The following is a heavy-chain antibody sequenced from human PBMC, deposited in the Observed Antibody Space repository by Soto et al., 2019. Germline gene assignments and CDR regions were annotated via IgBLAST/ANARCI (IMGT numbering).Heavy chain of an antibody. D-gene: IGHD1-26*01. Sequence: PGGSLRLSCAASGFTFSNYGMHWVRPAPGKGLEWVASIWHDGNNKYYADSVGGRFIISRDNSKNRLYLQMNSLRAEDTAVYYCASDLVGASDSYGLDVWGQGTPVTVSS. CDR2: IWHDGNNK. CDR3: ASDLVGASDSYGLDV. J-gene: IGHJ6*02. CDR1: GFTFSNYG. V-gene: IGHV3-33*01.